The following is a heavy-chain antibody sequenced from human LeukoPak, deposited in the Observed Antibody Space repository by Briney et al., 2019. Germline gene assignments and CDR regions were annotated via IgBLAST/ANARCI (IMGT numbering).Heavy chain of an antibody. CDR1: GFTLSGYG. V-gene: IGHV3-30*03. D-gene: IGHD2-21*02. Sequence: GGSLRLSCAASGFTLSGYGMHWVRQTPGKGLEWVAAILYDGSKKFYADSVKGRFTIYRDNSKNTLYLDMNSLRTEDTAVYYCAEGGDYYWGQGTLVTVSS. J-gene: IGHJ4*02. CDR3: AEGGDYY. CDR2: ILYDGSKK.